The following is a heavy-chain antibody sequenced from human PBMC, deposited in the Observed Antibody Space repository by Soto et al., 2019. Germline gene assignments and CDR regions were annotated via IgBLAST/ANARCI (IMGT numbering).Heavy chain of an antibody. CDR1: GGSVSSGSYY. Sequence: PSETLSLTCTVSGGSVSSGSYYWSWTRQPPGKGLEWIGYIYYSGSTNYNPSLKSRVTISVDTSKNPFSLKLSSVTAADTAVYCCERDYVSKSIDYWGQGTLVTVS. J-gene: IGHJ4*02. V-gene: IGHV4-61*01. CDR2: IYYSGST. D-gene: IGHD3-16*01. CDR3: ERDYVSKSIDY.